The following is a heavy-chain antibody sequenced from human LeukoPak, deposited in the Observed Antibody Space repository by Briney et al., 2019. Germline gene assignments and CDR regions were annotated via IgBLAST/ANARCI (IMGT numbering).Heavy chain of an antibody. J-gene: IGHJ4*02. CDR3: ARDKYGAYFDS. Sequence: PGGSLRLSCAASGFTFSSYSMNWVRQAPGKGLEWVSYISSSSSTIYYADSVKGRFTISRDNAKNSLYLQMNSLRVEDTAVYYCARDKYGAYFDSWGQGTLVTVSS. CDR2: ISSSSSTI. D-gene: IGHD4-17*01. CDR1: GFTFSSYS. V-gene: IGHV3-48*01.